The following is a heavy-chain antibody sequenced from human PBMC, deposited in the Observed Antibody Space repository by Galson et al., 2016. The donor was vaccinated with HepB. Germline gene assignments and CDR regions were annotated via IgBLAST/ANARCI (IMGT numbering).Heavy chain of an antibody. CDR3: ARALYPGQYCDEDCLEAHY. D-gene: IGHD2-21*02. CDR2: ISRTGYTT. V-gene: IGHV3-23*01. J-gene: IGHJ4*02. Sequence: SLRLSCAASGFTFRGYAMSWVRQAPGKGLQWVSDISRTGYTTHYADSVRGRFTISRDNSRNTLYLQMNSLTVADTAVYYCARALYPGQYCDEDCLEAHYWGRGTLVTVPS. CDR1: GFTFRGYA.